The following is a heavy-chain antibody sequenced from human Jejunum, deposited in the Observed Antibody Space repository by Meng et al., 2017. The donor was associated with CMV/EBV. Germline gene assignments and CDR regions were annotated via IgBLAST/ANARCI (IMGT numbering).Heavy chain of an antibody. V-gene: IGHV4-39*07. CDR2: IYSGGRT. J-gene: IGHJ5*02. CDR3: AREQTTMVSPAGLGYFRVDP. CDR1: Y. Sequence: YAGGVRQPPAGGVEWMGGIYSGGRTSYNSAVNSRVTVSIATSTNQFSLKLTSVTAADTAVYYCAREQTTMVSPAGLGYFRVDPWGQGALVTVSS. D-gene: IGHD4-23*01.